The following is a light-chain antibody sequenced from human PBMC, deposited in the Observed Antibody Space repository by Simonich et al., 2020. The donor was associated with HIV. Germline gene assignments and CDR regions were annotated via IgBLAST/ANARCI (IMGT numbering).Light chain of an antibody. CDR3: SSYTSSTTWV. CDR2: DVD. V-gene: IGLV2-14*01. Sequence: QSALTQPASVSGSPGQSITISCTGTSSYVGGYNFVSWYQQHPGKAPKLMIYDVDKRPSGFSDRFSVSKSGNTASLTISGLQAYDEADYYCSSYTSSTTWVFGGGTKLTVL. CDR1: SSYVGGYNF. J-gene: IGLJ3*02.